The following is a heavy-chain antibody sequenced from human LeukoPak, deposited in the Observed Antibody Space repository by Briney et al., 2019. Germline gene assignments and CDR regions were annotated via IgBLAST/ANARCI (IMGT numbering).Heavy chain of an antibody. J-gene: IGHJ5*02. CDR2: ISYDGSNK. D-gene: IGHD3-10*01. Sequence: PGGSLRLSCAASGFTFSSYGMHWVRQAPGKGLEWVAVISYDGSNKYYADSVKGQFTISRDNSKNTLYLQMNSLRAEDTAVYYCAKGYYYGSVSSPWFDPWGQGTLVTVSS. V-gene: IGHV3-30*18. CDR1: GFTFSSYG. CDR3: AKGYYYGSVSSPWFDP.